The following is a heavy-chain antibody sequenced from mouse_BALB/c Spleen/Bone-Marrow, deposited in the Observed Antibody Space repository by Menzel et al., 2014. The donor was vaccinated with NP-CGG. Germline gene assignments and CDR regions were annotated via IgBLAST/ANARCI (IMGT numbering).Heavy chain of an antibody. V-gene: IGHV1S56*01. CDR1: GYTFTSYY. D-gene: IGHD2-4*01. CDR2: IYPGNVNI. CDR3: SRRGGMIKTGLPY. Sequence: QVQLQQSGPELVKPGASVRISCKASGYTFTSYYIHWVQQRPGQGLEWIGWIYPGNVNINYNVLLMGKATLTADKSSNTTHMQHSSLPSEDSAVYFCSRRGGMIKTGLPYWGQGTLVTVSA. J-gene: IGHJ3*01.